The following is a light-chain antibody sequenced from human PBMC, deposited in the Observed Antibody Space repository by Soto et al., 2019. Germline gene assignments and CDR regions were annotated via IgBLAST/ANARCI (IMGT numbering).Light chain of an antibody. CDR2: DVS. V-gene: IGLV2-14*01. J-gene: IGLJ2*01. CDR1: SSEVGGYNY. CDR3: SSYTSSSTLV. Sequence: QSALTQPASVSGSPGQSITISCTGTSSEVGGYNYVSWYQQHPGKAPKLMIYDVSNRPSGVSNRFSGSKSGNTASLTISGLQAEDEADYYCSSYTSSSTLVFGGGTKLTVL.